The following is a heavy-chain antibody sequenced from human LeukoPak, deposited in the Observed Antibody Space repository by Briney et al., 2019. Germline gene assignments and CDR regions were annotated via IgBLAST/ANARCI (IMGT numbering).Heavy chain of an antibody. D-gene: IGHD5-18*01. V-gene: IGHV4-34*01. J-gene: IGHJ4*02. CDR1: GGSFSGYY. Sequence: PSETLSLTCAVYGGSFSGYYWSWIRQPPGKGLEWIGEINHSGSTNYNPPLKSRVTISVDTSKNQFSLKLSSVTAADTAVYYCARDPAWFAAMGKGFDYWGQGTLVTVSS. CDR3: ARDPAWFAAMGKGFDY. CDR2: INHSGST.